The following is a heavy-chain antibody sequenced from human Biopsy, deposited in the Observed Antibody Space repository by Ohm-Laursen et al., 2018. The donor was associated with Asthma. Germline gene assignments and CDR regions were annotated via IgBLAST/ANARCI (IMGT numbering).Heavy chain of an antibody. Sequence: SLRLSCAASGFSVSSNYMSWVRQAPGKGLEWVSGINWNGGSTGYADSVKGRFTISRDKAKNSLYLQMNSLRAEDTALYHCARDRAVTGLNDAFDTWGQGTMVTVSS. V-gene: IGHV3-20*01. CDR3: ARDRAVTGLNDAFDT. CDR1: GFSVSSNY. J-gene: IGHJ3*02. CDR2: INWNGGST. D-gene: IGHD4-17*01.